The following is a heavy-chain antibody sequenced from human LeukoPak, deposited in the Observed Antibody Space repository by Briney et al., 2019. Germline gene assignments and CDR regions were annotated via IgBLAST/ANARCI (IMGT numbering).Heavy chain of an antibody. J-gene: IGHJ5*02. Sequence: SETLSLTCAVYGGSFSGYYWSWIRQPPGKGLEWIGEINHSGSTNYNPSLKSRVTISVDTSKNQFSLKLSSVTAADTAVYYCARREGVTMVRGVITNWFDPWGQGTLVTVSS. CDR2: INHSGST. CDR3: ARREGVTMVRGVITNWFDP. V-gene: IGHV4-34*01. CDR1: GGSFSGYY. D-gene: IGHD3-10*01.